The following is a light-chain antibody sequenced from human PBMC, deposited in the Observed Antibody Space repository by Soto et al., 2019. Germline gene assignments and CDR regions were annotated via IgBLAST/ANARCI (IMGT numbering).Light chain of an antibody. CDR2: DAS. V-gene: IGKV3-11*01. CDR3: QQRSNWPPVT. Sequence: EIVLTQSPATLSLSPGERATLSCRASQSVSSYLAWYQQKPGQAPRLLIYDASNRATGIPARFSGSGSGTDFTLTISSLEPEDCAVYYCQQRSNWPPVTFGGGTKVES. CDR1: QSVSSY. J-gene: IGKJ4*01.